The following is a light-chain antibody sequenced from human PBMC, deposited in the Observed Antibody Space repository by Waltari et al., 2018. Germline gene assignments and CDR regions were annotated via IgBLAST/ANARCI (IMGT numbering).Light chain of an antibody. J-gene: IGLJ3*02. CDR3: QTGGHGTWV. CDR1: SGHSSNV. Sequence: QLVLTQSPSASASLGASIKPTCTLSSGHSSNVIAWLQQQPEKGTRVLMKVNSDGRHRKGDEIPSRFSGSSSGSERYLSISSLQSEDEADYFCQTGGHGTWVFGGGTKLTVL. CDR2: VNSDGRH. V-gene: IGLV4-69*01.